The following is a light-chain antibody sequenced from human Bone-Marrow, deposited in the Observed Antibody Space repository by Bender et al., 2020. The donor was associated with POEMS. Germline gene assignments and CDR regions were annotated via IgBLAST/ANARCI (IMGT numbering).Light chain of an antibody. Sequence: QAVVTQEPSLTVSPGGTVTLTCGSSTGPVSSGHYPHWFQQKPGQAPRTLIYDTSKKHSWTPARFSGSLLGDKAALTLSGVQPEDEADYYCLLYYGGTRGVFGGGTKLTVL. V-gene: IGLV7-46*01. CDR1: TGPVSSGHY. CDR2: DTS. CDR3: LLYYGGTRGV. J-gene: IGLJ3*02.